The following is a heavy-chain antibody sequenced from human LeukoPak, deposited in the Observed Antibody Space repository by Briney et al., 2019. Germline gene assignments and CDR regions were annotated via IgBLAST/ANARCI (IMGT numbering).Heavy chain of an antibody. CDR2: MYNSGST. CDR3: AGFGSGSAFDI. J-gene: IGHJ3*02. V-gene: IGHV4-59*08. D-gene: IGHD2-15*01. CDR1: GDSISSYY. Sequence: PSETLSLTCTVSGDSISSYYWSWIRQPPGKGLEWIGYMYNSGSTKYNPSLKSRVTISADTSKNQFSLKLSSVTAADTAVYYCAGFGSGSAFDIWGQGTMVTVSS.